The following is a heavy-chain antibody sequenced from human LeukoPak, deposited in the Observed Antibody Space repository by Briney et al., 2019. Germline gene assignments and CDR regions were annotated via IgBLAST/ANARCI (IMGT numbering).Heavy chain of an antibody. Sequence: SETLSLTCTVSGGSISSYYWSWIRQPAGKGLEWIGRIYTSGSTNYNPSLKSRVTMSVDTSKNQFSLKLSSVTAADTAVYYCARHSRGYYGSGSYVNYYYYYMDVWGKGTTVTISS. CDR2: IYTSGST. CDR3: ARHSRGYYGSGSYVNYYYYYMDV. J-gene: IGHJ6*03. CDR1: GGSISSYY. V-gene: IGHV4-4*07. D-gene: IGHD3-10*01.